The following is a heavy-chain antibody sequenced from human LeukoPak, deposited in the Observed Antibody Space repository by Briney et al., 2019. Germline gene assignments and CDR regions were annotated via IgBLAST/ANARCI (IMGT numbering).Heavy chain of an antibody. CDR3: ARERRIVGATAGFDY. Sequence: KAGGSLRLSCAASGFTFSSYSMNWVRQAPGKGLEWVSSISSSSSYIYYADSVKGRFTISRDNAKNSLYLQMNSLRAEDTAVYYCARERRIVGATAGFDYWGQGTLVTVSS. CDR2: ISSSSSYI. D-gene: IGHD1-26*01. V-gene: IGHV3-21*01. J-gene: IGHJ4*02. CDR1: GFTFSSYS.